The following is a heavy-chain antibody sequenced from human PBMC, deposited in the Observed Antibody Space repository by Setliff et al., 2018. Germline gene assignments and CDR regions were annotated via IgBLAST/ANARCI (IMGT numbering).Heavy chain of an antibody. CDR2: INHSGST. J-gene: IGHJ5*02. D-gene: IGHD3-3*01. Sequence: NPSETLSLTCAVYGASFSGYYWSWIRQPPGKGLEWIGEINHSGSTNYNPSLKSRVTISVDKSKNQFSLKLSSVTAADTAVYYCARASLGYDFWSGYYSPELWLDPWGQGTLVTVSS. CDR3: ARASLGYDFWSGYYSPELWLDP. V-gene: IGHV4-34*01. CDR1: GASFSGYY.